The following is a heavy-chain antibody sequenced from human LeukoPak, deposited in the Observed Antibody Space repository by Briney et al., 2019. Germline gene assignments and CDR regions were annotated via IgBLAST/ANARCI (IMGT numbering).Heavy chain of an antibody. CDR3: QSRFLEWLLDY. Sequence: SETLSLTCAVYGGSFSGYYWGWIRQPPGKGLEWIGSIYYSGSTYYNPSLKSRVTISVDTSKNQFSLKLSSVTAADTAVYYCQSRFLEWLLDYWGQGTLVTVSS. CDR1: GGSFSGYY. D-gene: IGHD3-3*01. CDR2: IYYSGST. J-gene: IGHJ4*02. V-gene: IGHV4-39*01.